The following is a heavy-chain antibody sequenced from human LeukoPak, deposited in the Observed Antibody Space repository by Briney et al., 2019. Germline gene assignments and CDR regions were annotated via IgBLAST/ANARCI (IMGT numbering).Heavy chain of an antibody. J-gene: IGHJ6*02. Sequence: GASVKFSCKASGYTFTSYGISWVRQAPGQGLEWMGWISAYNGNTNYAQKIQGRVTLNTDTSTSTAYMELRSLRSDATAVYYCAREGGALMYYYYGMDVWGQGTTVTVSS. CDR3: AREGGALMYYYYGMDV. D-gene: IGHD4/OR15-4a*01. CDR2: ISAYNGNT. CDR1: GYTFTSYG. V-gene: IGHV1-18*01.